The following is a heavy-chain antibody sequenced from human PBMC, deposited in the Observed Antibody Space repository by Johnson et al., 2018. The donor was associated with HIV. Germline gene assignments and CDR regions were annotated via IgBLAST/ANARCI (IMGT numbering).Heavy chain of an antibody. V-gene: IGHV3-30*02. J-gene: IGHJ3*02. CDR2: IRSDGTNE. D-gene: IGHD3-9*01. CDR1: GFTFRNYG. CDR3: ARRPNHDILTGKGGAFDI. Sequence: VQLVESGGGVVQPGGSLRLSCAASGFTFRNYGMHWVRQAPGKGLEWVAYIRSDGTNEYFADSVKGRFTISRDNAKNSLYLQMNSLRAEDTALYYCARRPNHDILTGKGGAFDIWGQGTMVTVSS.